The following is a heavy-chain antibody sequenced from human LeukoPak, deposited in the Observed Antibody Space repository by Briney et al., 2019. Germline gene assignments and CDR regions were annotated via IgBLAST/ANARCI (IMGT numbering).Heavy chain of an antibody. D-gene: IGHD6-19*01. J-gene: IGHJ4*02. V-gene: IGHV4-4*02. CDR2: VYHSGGGNN. CDR1: GGSLSTTSW. CDR3: ARDNPRTTGYSSGSSFDF. Sequence: SGTLSLTCAVSGGSLSTTSWWVWLRQPPGKGLEWIGEVYHSGGGNNNYNPSLKSRATISLDTSRNQFSLNLRAVTAADTAVYFCARDNPRTTGYSSGSSFDFWGQGILVTVSS.